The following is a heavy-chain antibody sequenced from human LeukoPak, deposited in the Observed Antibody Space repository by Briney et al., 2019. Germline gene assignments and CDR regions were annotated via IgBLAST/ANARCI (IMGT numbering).Heavy chain of an antibody. V-gene: IGHV1-46*01. J-gene: IGHJ4*02. CDR3: ARGYPTISGYSYGWYFDY. Sequence: GASVKVSCKASGYTFTSYYMHWVRQAPRQGLEWMGIINPSGGSTSYAQKFQGRVTMTRDTSTSTVYMELNSLRSEDTAVYYCARGYPTISGYSYGWYFDYWGQGTLVTVSS. D-gene: IGHD5-18*01. CDR2: INPSGGST. CDR1: GYTFTSYY.